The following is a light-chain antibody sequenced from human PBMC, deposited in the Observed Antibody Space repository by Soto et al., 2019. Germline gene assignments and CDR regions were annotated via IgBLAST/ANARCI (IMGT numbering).Light chain of an antibody. CDR3: QQYGSSYPWT. V-gene: IGKV3-20*01. J-gene: IGKJ1*01. Sequence: FTQSPGTLSSSPGERATLSCRASQSVSSSYLAWYQQKPGQAPRLLIYGASSRATGIPDRFSGSGSGTDFTLTIRRLEPEDFAVYYCQQYGSSYPWTFGQGTKVDI. CDR1: QSVSSSY. CDR2: GAS.